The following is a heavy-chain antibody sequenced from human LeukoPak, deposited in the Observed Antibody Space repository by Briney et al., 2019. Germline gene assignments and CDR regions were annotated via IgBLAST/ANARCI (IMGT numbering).Heavy chain of an antibody. J-gene: IGHJ6*02. CDR2: IWYDGSNK. D-gene: IGHD3-3*01. V-gene: IGHV3-33*01. CDR1: GFTFRSFG. Sequence: GGSLRLSCGASGFTFRSFGMHWVRQAPGKGLEWVAIIWYDGSNKYYADSVKGRFSISRDNSKNTVSLQMSSLRAEDTAVYYCARDFLPPVSTPGGFYYYGMDVWGQGTTVTVSS. CDR3: ARDFLPPVSTPGGFYYYGMDV.